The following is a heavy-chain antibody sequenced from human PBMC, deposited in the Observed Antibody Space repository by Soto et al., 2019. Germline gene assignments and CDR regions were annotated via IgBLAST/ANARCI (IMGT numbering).Heavy chain of an antibody. D-gene: IGHD1-7*01. Sequence: SETLSLTCTVSGGSISSGGYYWSWIRQHPGKGLEWIGYIYYSGSTYYNPSLKSRVTVPVDTSKNQFSLKLSSVTAADTAVYYCARDGPGTTYAFDIWGQGTMVTVSS. V-gene: IGHV4-31*03. CDR1: GGSISSGGYY. CDR2: IYYSGST. CDR3: ARDGPGTTYAFDI. J-gene: IGHJ3*02.